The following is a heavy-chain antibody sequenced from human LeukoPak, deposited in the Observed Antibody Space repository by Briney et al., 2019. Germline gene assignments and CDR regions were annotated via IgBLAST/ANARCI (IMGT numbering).Heavy chain of an antibody. J-gene: IGHJ3*02. V-gene: IGHV4-59*08. Sequence: SETLSLPCTVSGGSISSYYWSWIRQPPGKGLEWIGYIYYSGSTNYNPSLKSRVTISVDTSKNQFSLKLSSVTAADTAVYYCAITGLTYCGGDCAGAFDIWGQGTMVTVSS. D-gene: IGHD2-21*02. CDR2: IYYSGST. CDR1: GGSISSYY. CDR3: AITGLTYCGGDCAGAFDI.